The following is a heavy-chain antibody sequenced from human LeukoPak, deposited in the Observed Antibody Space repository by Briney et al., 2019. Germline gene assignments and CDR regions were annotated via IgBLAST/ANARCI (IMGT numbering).Heavy chain of an antibody. CDR1: GFTFSTYS. D-gene: IGHD4-17*01. CDR2: IGRSTGTI. Sequence: PGGSLRLSCVASGFTFSTYSMNWVRQAPGKGLEWVSYIGRSTGTIYYADSAKGRFSISRDNAKDSLYLQMNSLRAEDTAVYYCVRNGEYAFNLWGQGTMVTVSS. J-gene: IGHJ3*01. CDR3: VRNGEYAFNL. V-gene: IGHV3-48*01.